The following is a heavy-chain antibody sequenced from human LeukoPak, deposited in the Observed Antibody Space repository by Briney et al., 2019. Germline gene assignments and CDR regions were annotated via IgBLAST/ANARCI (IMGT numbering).Heavy chain of an antibody. CDR3: AKDIWYRSSWFHGMGV. V-gene: IGHV3-9*01. Sequence: GGSLRVSCAASGFTFADYAMHWVRQALGKGLEWVSGVTWNSGIIGYADSVKGRFTISRDNAKNSLYLQMNSLRAEDTASYYCAKDIWYRSSWFHGMGVWGQGTTVTVSS. CDR2: VTWNSGII. J-gene: IGHJ6*02. D-gene: IGHD6-13*01. CDR1: GFTFADYA.